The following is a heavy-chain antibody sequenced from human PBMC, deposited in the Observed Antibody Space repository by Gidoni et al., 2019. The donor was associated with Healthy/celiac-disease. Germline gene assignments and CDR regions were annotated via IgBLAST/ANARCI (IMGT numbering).Heavy chain of an antibody. J-gene: IGHJ4*02. CDR1: GFTFSSYS. D-gene: IGHD4-17*01. CDR3: ARDWDYGDLKFDY. CDR2: ISSSSSYI. V-gene: IGHV3-21*01. Sequence: EVQLVESGGGLVKPGGSRRLSCAASGFTFSSYSMNWVRQAPGKGLEWVSSISSSSSYIYYADSVKGRFTISRDNAKNSLYLQMNSLRAEDTAVYYCARDWDYGDLKFDYWGQGTLVTVSS.